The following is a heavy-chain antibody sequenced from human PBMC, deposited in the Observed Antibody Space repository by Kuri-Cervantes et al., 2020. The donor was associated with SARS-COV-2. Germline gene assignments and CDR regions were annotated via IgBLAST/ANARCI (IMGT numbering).Heavy chain of an antibody. D-gene: IGHD3-3*01. CDR2: INHSGST. CDR3: ARGSYDFWSGYYTGCWFDP. J-gene: IGHJ5*02. CDR1: GGSFSGYY. V-gene: IGHV4-34*01. Sequence: SLTCAVYGGSFSGYYWSWIRQPPGKGLEWIGEINHSGSTNYNPSLKSRVTISVDTSKNQFSLKLSSVTAADTAVYYCARGSYDFWSGYYTGCWFDPWGQGTLVTVSS.